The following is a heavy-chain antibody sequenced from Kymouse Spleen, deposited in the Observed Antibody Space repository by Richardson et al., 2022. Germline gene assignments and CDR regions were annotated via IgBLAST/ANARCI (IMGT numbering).Heavy chain of an antibody. Sequence: QMQLVQSGPEVKKPGTSVKVSCKASGFTFTSSAVQWVRQARGQRLEWIGWIVVGSGNTNYAQKFQERVTITRDMSTSTAYMELSSLRSEDTAVYYCAADSGIAARQDYYYYGMDVWGQGTTVTVSS. J-gene: IGHJ6*02. V-gene: IGHV1-58*01. CDR3: AADSGIAARQDYYYYGMDV. CDR1: GFTFTSSA. D-gene: IGHD6-6*01. CDR2: IVVGSGNT.